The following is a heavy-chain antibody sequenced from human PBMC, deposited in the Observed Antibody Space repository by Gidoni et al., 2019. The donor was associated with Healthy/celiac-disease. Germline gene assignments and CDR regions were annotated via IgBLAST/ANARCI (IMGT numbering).Heavy chain of an antibody. V-gene: IGHV3-21*01. CDR2: ISSSSSYI. CDR1: GFTFSSYS. J-gene: IGHJ3*02. CDR3: ARASRPFDI. Sequence: EVQLVESGGCLVKPGGSLRLACAASGFTFSSYSMNWVRQVPGKGLEWISVISSSSSYIYYADSVKGRFTISRDNAKNSLYLQMNSLSAEDTAVYYCARASRPFDIWGQGPMVTVS.